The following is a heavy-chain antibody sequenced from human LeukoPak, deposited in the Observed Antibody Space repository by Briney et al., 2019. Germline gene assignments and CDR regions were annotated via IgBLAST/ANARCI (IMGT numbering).Heavy chain of an antibody. CDR2: IYPGDSDT. V-gene: IGHV5-51*01. Sequence: GASLQISCKVSGSSFTSYWIGWVRPLPGKGLEWMGIIYPGDSDTRYSPSFQGQVTISADKSISTAYLQWSSLKASDTAMYYCARLKDYGGNSGVGYWGQGTLVTVSS. J-gene: IGHJ4*01. CDR1: GSSFTSYW. D-gene: IGHD4-23*01. CDR3: ARLKDYGGNSGVGY.